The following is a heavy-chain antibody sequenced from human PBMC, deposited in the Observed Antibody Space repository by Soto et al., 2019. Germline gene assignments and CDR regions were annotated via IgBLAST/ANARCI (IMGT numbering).Heavy chain of an antibody. V-gene: IGHV3-30-3*01. J-gene: IGHJ2*01. Sequence: QVQLVESGGGVVQPGRSLRLSCAASGFTFSSYAMHWVRQAPGKGLEWVAVISYDGSNKYYADSVKGRFTISRDNSKNTLYLQMNGLRAADTAVYYCARDPVWGTGMVLWYFDLWGRGTLVTVSS. CDR1: GFTFSSYA. CDR3: ARDPVWGTGMVLWYFDL. CDR2: ISYDGSNK. D-gene: IGHD3-10*01.